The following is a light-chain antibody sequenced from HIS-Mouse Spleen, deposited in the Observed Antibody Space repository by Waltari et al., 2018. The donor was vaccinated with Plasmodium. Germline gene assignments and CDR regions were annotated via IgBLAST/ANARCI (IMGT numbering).Light chain of an antibody. Sequence: SYELTQPPSVSVSPGQTARITCSGDALPKQYAYWYQQKPGQAPVLGIHEDSERPSGIPDRFSGSSSGTTGTLTISGVQAEDEADYYCQSADSSGTPNWVFGGGTKLTVL. CDR1: ALPKQY. CDR2: EDS. CDR3: QSADSSGTPNWV. V-gene: IGLV3-25*03. J-gene: IGLJ3*02.